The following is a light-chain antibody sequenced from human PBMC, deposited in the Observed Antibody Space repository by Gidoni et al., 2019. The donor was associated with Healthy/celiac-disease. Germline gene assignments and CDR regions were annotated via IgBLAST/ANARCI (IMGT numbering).Light chain of an antibody. CDR1: RSDVGGYNY. J-gene: IGLJ1*01. CDR3: SSYAGSNNV. Sequence: QSALDPAPPRSGSPGQSVTISCTGTRSDVGGYNYVSWYQQHPGKAPKLMIYEVSKRPSGVPDRFFGSKSGNTASLTVSGLQAEDEADYYCSSYAGSNNVFGTGTKVTVL. CDR2: EVS. V-gene: IGLV2-8*01.